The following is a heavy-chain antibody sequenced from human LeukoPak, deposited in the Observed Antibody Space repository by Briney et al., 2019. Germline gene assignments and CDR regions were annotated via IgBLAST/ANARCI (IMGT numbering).Heavy chain of an antibody. CDR2: ISSSSSSYI. CDR3: ARDAPKGYCSSTSCSPY. Sequence: GGSLRLSCAASGFTFSSYSMNWVRQAPGKGLEWVSSISSSSSSYIYYADSVKGRFTISRDNAKNSLYLQMNSLRAEDTAVYYCARDAPKGYCSSTSCSPYWGQGTLVTVPS. D-gene: IGHD2-2*01. CDR1: GFTFSSYS. J-gene: IGHJ4*02. V-gene: IGHV3-21*01.